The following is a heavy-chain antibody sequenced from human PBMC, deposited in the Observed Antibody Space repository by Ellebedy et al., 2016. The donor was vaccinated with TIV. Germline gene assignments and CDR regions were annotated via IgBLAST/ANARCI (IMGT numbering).Heavy chain of an antibody. V-gene: IGHV3-7*01. J-gene: IGHJ6*02. D-gene: IGHD5-12*01. CDR2: IKQDESEK. CDR3: ARTIASGPWSNCGMDV. Sequence: GESLKISCAASGFTFSTYWMSWVRQAPGKGLEWVANIKQDESEKYYVDSVKGRFTISRDNAKNSLYLQMNSLRAEDTAVYYCARTIASGPWSNCGMDVWGQGTAVTVSS. CDR1: GFTFSTYW.